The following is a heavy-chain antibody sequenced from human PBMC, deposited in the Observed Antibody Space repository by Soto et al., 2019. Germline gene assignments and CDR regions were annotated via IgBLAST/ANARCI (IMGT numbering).Heavy chain of an antibody. V-gene: IGHV1-18*01. CDR3: ARLQEYSRSPASFDC. CDR1: GYTFTSYG. Sequence: ASVKVSCKASGYTFTSYGISWVRQAPGQGLEWMGWISPYNGNTNYAQKLQGRVTMTTDTSTSTAYMELRSLTSDDTAVYYCARLQEYSRSPASFDCWGQGTRLSGSS. D-gene: IGHD6-6*01. CDR2: ISPYNGNT. J-gene: IGHJ4*02.